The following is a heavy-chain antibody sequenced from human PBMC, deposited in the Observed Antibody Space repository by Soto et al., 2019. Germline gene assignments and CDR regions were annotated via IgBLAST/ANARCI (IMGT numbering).Heavy chain of an antibody. CDR1: GFAFSSYW. Sequence: GSLRLSCAAYGFAFSSYWMHWVRQSPGKGLVWVSRIDPYETGINYADSVKGRFNISRDNAKNTLYLQMNSLRAEDTAVYYCTSHNFGGRDSWGQGTLGAVAS. CDR2: IDPYETGI. CDR3: TSHNFGGRDS. J-gene: IGHJ4*02. V-gene: IGHV3-74*01. D-gene: IGHD2-15*01.